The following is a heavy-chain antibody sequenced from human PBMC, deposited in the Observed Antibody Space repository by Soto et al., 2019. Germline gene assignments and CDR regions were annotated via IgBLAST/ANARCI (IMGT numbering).Heavy chain of an antibody. CDR3: ARGDSSGARDFDY. Sequence: QVQLQQWGAGLLKPSETLSLTCAVYGGSFSGYYWSWIRQPPGKGLEWIGEINHSGSTNYNPSLKSRVTISVDTSKNQFSLKLSSVTAADTAVYYCARGDSSGARDFDYWGQGTLVTVS. D-gene: IGHD6-19*01. J-gene: IGHJ4*02. V-gene: IGHV4-34*01. CDR2: INHSGST. CDR1: GGSFSGYY.